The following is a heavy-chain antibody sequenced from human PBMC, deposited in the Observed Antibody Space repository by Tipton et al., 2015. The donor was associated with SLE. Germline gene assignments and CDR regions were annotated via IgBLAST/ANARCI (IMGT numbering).Heavy chain of an antibody. Sequence: TLSLTCTVSGGSISGYYWSWIRQPPGKGLEWIGHIYYSGSTNYNPSLKSRVTISVDTSKNQFSLKLSSVTAADTAVYYCARRRRPVGDYCDSRGQATLVTISS. CDR1: GGSISGYY. D-gene: IGHD1-26*01. CDR2: IYYSGST. J-gene: IGHJ4*02. V-gene: IGHV4-59*01. CDR3: ARRRRPVGDYCDS.